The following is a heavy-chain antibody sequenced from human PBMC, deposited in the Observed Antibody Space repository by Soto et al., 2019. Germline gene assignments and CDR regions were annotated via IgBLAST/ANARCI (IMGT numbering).Heavy chain of an antibody. D-gene: IGHD1-26*01. Sequence: QVHLVESGGGVVQPGRSLRLSCAASGFSFSTYGMHWVRQAPGKGLEWVAFISNDGSNKYYADSVKGRFTISRDNSKNTLYLQMNSLRAEDTAVYYCAEGFGNYWAFDYWGQGTLVTVSS. CDR1: GFSFSTYG. CDR2: ISNDGSNK. J-gene: IGHJ4*02. CDR3: AEGFGNYWAFDY. V-gene: IGHV3-30*18.